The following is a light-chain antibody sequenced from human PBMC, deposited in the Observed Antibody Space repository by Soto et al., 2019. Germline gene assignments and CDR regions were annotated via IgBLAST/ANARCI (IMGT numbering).Light chain of an antibody. V-gene: IGKV1-5*03. CDR3: HQYHIYSPNT. Sequence: DIQMTQSPSTLSASVGDRVTITCRACQSISTSLAWYQHKPGKAPRLLIYKASSLETGVSSRFTGSGSGTEFTLTFSSLQPDDLATYYCHQYHIYSPNTFGQTTQLEI. CDR2: KAS. CDR1: QSISTS. J-gene: IGKJ2*01.